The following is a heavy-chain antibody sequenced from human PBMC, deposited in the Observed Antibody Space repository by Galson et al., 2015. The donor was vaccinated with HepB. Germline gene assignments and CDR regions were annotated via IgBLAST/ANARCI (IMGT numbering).Heavy chain of an antibody. CDR2: ISNGVT. V-gene: IGHV3-23*01. J-gene: IGHJ6*02. D-gene: IGHD6-19*01. CDR1: GFTFSSSA. Sequence: SLRLSCAASGFTFSSSAMSWVRQAPGKGLEWVSAISNGVTYYADSVQGRFTISRATSQNTLYLQMNNLRAEDTAVYFCAKRSSTYYGLDVWGQGTTVTVSS. CDR3: AKRSSTYYGLDV.